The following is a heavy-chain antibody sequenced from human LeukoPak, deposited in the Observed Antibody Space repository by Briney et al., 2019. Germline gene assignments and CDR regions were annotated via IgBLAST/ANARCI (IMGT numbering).Heavy chain of an antibody. D-gene: IGHD1-7*01. CDR1: GGSISSSSYY. CDR2: IYHSGTT. Sequence: SETLPLTCTVSGGSISSSSYYWCWIRQPPGKGLEWIGYIYHSGTTYYNPSLKSRVTISVDTSKNQFSLELSSVTAADTAVYYCARDRSPWNSNVWGKGTTVTVSS. V-gene: IGHV4-39*07. CDR3: ARDRSPWNSNV. J-gene: IGHJ6*04.